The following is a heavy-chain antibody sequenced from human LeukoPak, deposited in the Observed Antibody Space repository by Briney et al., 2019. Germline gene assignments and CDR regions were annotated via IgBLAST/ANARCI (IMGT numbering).Heavy chain of an antibody. CDR1: GGSFSGYY. Sequence: SETLSLTCAVYGGSFSGYYWSWIRQPPGKGLEWIGEINHSGSTNYNPSLKSRVTISVDTSKNQFSLKLSSVTAEDTAVYYCAREPPVILWFGELLSPDVFDYWGQGTLVTVSS. CDR2: INHSGST. D-gene: IGHD3-10*01. J-gene: IGHJ4*02. V-gene: IGHV4-34*01. CDR3: AREPPVILWFGELLSPDVFDY.